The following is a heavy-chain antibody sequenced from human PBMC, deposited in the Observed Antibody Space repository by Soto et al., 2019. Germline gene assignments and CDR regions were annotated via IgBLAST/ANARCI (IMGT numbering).Heavy chain of an antibody. CDR3: AKRGLAGDYDFWSGYYQN. V-gene: IGHV3-23*01. CDR1: GFTFSSYA. J-gene: IGHJ4*02. D-gene: IGHD3-3*01. CDR2: ISGSGGST. Sequence: EVQLLESGGGLVQPGGSLRLSCAASGFTFSSYAMSWVRQAAGKGLEWVSAISGSGGSTYYADSVKGRFTISRDNSKNTLYLQMNSLRAEDTAVYYCAKRGLAGDYDFWSGYYQNWGQGTLVTVSS.